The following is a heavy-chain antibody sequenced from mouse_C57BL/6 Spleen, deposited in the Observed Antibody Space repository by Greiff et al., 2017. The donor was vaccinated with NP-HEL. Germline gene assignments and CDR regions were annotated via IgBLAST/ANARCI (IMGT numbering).Heavy chain of an antibody. Sequence: EVKLVESGGGLVKPGGSLKLSCAASGFTFSDYGMHWVRQAPEKGLEWVAYISSGSSTIYYADTVKGRFTISRDNAKNTLFLQMTSLRSEDTAMYYCARSLGGTAYWGQGTLVTVSA. V-gene: IGHV5-17*01. CDR1: GFTFSDYG. CDR2: ISSGSSTI. CDR3: ARSLGGTAY. J-gene: IGHJ3*01. D-gene: IGHD3-1*01.